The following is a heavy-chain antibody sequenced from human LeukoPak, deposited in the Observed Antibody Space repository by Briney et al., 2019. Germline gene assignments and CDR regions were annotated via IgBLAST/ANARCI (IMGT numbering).Heavy chain of an antibody. CDR2: INPVGGNT. D-gene: IGHD2/OR15-2a*01. CDR1: GGTFSSYA. Sequence: ASVKVSCKASGGTFSSYAISWVRQAPGQGLEWMGIINPVGGNTNYTQTFQGRVTMTRDTSTSTVYMDLSSLRSEDTAVYYCARSSSYSWFYFFEHWGQGTLVTVSS. V-gene: IGHV1-46*01. J-gene: IGHJ4*02. CDR3: ARSSSYSWFYFFEH.